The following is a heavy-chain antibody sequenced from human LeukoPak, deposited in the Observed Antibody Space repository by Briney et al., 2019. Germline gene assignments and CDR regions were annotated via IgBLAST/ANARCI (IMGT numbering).Heavy chain of an antibody. D-gene: IGHD3-10*01. CDR3: ARDNRGLLWFGELLSGFYDY. Sequence: ASVKVSCKASGYTFTSYGISWVRQAPGQGLEWMGWISAYNGNTNYAQKLQGRVTMTTDTSTSTAYMELRSLRSDDTAVYYCARDNRGLLWFGELLSGFYDYWGQGTLVTVSS. CDR1: GYTFTSYG. J-gene: IGHJ4*02. CDR2: ISAYNGNT. V-gene: IGHV1-18*01.